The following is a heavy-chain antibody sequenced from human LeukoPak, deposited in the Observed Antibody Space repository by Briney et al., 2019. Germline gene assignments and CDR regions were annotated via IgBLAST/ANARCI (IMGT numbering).Heavy chain of an antibody. Sequence: PSETLSLTCAVYGGSFSGYYWSWIRQPPGKGLEWIGEINHSGSTNYNPSLKSRVTISVDTSKNQFSLKLSSVTAADTAVYYCASTFMVRGVTNRPTYYYYMDVWGKGTTVTISS. V-gene: IGHV4-34*01. CDR3: ASTFMVRGVTNRPTYYYYMDV. J-gene: IGHJ6*03. D-gene: IGHD3-10*01. CDR2: INHSGST. CDR1: GGSFSGYY.